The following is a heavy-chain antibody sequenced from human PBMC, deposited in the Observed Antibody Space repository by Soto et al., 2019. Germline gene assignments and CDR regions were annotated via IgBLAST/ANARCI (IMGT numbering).Heavy chain of an antibody. V-gene: IGHV1-18*01. Sequence: ASVKVSCKASGYTFTSYGISWVRQAPGQGLEWMGWISAYNGNTNYAQKLQGRVTMTTDTSTSTAYMELRSLRSDDTAVYYCARDSSGYYQYYFDYWGQGTLVTVSS. CDR2: ISAYNGNT. D-gene: IGHD3-22*01. J-gene: IGHJ4*02. CDR3: ARDSSGYYQYYFDY. CDR1: GYTFTSYG.